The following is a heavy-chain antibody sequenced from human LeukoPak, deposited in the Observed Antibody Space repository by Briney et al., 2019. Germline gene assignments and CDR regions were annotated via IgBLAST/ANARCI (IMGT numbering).Heavy chain of an antibody. V-gene: IGHV3-23*01. CDR3: AKDLRGITVIVVEEKIDY. D-gene: IGHD3-22*01. J-gene: IGHJ4*02. Sequence: PGGSLRLSCAASGFTFSSYAMSWVRQAPGKGLEWVSAISGSGGSTYYADSVKGRFTISRDNSKNTLYLQMNSLRAEDTAVYYCAKDLRGITVIVVEEKIDYWGQGTLVTVSS. CDR2: ISGSGGST. CDR1: GFTFSSYA.